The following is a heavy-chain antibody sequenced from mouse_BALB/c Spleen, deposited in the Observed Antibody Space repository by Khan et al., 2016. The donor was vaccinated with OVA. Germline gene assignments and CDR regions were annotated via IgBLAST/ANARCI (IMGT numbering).Heavy chain of an antibody. J-gene: IGHJ3*01. D-gene: IGHD2-1*01. CDR3: ARSGNPSWFAY. Sequence: QVQLQQSGAELVRPGTSVKVSCKASGYAFTNYLIEWVKQRPGQGLEWIGVINPGSGGTNYNEKFKGKATLTADTSSSTAYMQFNSLTSDDSAVYFCARSGNPSWFAYWGQGTLVTVSA. CDR2: INPGSGGT. CDR1: GYAFTNYL. V-gene: IGHV1-54*01.